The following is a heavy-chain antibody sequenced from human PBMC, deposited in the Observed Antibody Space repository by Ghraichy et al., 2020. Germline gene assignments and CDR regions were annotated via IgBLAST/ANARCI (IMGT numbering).Heavy chain of an antibody. J-gene: IGHJ5*02. V-gene: IGHV3-23*01. CDR2: IEGGSVDS. CDR3: APDGVSADGLWNYIDP. D-gene: IGHD1-7*01. CDR1: GFPLSNYA. Sequence: GGSLTLSCTASGFPLSNYAMSWVRQTPGKGLEWVSSIEGGSVDSYYTDSVKGRFIISRDDPRNTLYLQMNSLRDEDTAVYYCAPDGVSADGLWNYIDPWGQGTLVTVSS.